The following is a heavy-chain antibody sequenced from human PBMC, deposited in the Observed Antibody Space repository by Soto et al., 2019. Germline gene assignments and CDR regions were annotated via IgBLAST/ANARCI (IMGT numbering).Heavy chain of an antibody. J-gene: IGHJ6*03. D-gene: IGHD6-13*01. CDR1: GVSISSYY. CDR3: ARRPIVAADYYYMDV. V-gene: IGHV4-59*08. CDR2: VFYTGST. Sequence: QVQLQESGPGLVKPSETLSLTCSVSGVSISSYYWSWIRHPPGKGLEWIGNVFYTGSTSYNPSLESRVTLSLVTSENQLSLSLDSVTAADTAVYYCARRPIVAADYYYMDVWGKGTTVIVSS.